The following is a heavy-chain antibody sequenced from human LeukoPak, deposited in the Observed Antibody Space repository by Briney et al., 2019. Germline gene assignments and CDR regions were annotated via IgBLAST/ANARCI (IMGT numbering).Heavy chain of an antibody. Sequence: GGSLRLSCAASGFTFSNYEMNWVRQAPGKGLEWISYISSNGRTTYYADSVRGRFTISRDNTKESVYLQMNSLGVEDTAVYYCAIMTFPLEDWGQGTLVTASS. V-gene: IGHV3-48*03. CDR1: GFTFSNYE. CDR2: ISSNGRTT. CDR3: AIMTFPLED. J-gene: IGHJ4*02. D-gene: IGHD2-8*01.